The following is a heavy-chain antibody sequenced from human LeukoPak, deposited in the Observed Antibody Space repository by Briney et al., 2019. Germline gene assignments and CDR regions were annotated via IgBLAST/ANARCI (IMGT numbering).Heavy chain of an antibody. Sequence: GGSLRLSCSASGFTFSSYGMSWVRQAPGKGLEWVSGLSGSGGTTYYADSVKGRFTISRDNSKNTLYLQMNSLRAEDTAVYYCAKDQGVFDYWGQGTLVTVSS. CDR2: LSGSGGTT. J-gene: IGHJ4*02. V-gene: IGHV3-23*01. CDR3: AKDQGVFDY. CDR1: GFTFSSYG.